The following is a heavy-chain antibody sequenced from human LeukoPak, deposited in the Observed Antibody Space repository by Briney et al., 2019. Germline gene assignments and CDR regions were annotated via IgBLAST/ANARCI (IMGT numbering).Heavy chain of an antibody. D-gene: IGHD3-10*01. Sequence: PSETLSLTCTVSGGSISSSSYYWGWIRQPPGKGLEWIGSIYYSGSTYYNPSLKSRVTISVDTSKNQFSLKLSSVTAADTAVYYCARAPRYYGSGSYGAYYFDYWGQGTLVTVSS. V-gene: IGHV4-39*07. CDR1: GGSISSSSYY. CDR3: ARAPRYYGSGSYGAYYFDY. CDR2: IYYSGST. J-gene: IGHJ4*02.